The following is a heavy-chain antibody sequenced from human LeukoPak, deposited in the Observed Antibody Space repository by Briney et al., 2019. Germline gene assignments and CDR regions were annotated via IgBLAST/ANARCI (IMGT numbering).Heavy chain of an antibody. CDR1: GFTFSSYE. Sequence: PGGSLRLSCAASGFTFSSYEMNWVRQAPGKGLEWVSYISSSGNLIYYADSVKGRFTISRDNAKNSLYLQMNSLRAEDTAVYYCASERYGGNSDAFDIWGQGTMVTVSS. V-gene: IGHV3-48*03. J-gene: IGHJ3*02. CDR2: ISSSGNLI. CDR3: ASERYGGNSDAFDI. D-gene: IGHD4-23*01.